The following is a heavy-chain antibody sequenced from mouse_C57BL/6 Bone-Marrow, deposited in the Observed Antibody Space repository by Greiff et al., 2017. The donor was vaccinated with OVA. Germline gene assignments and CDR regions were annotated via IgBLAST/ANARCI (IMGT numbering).Heavy chain of an antibody. CDR1: GYTFTSYG. V-gene: IGHV1-81*01. D-gene: IGHD4-1*01. Sequence: QVQLKQSGAELARPGASVKLSCKASGYTFTSYGISWVKQRTGQGLEWIGEIYPRSGNTYYNEKFKGKATLTADKSSSTAYMELRSLTSEDSAVYFCARKTGGGRWYFDVWGTGTTVTVSS. J-gene: IGHJ1*03. CDR2: IYPRSGNT. CDR3: ARKTGGGRWYFDV.